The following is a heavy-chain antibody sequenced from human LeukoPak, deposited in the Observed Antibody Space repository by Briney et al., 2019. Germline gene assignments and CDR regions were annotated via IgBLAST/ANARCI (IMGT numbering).Heavy chain of an antibody. Sequence: GASVKVSCMASGYTFTGYYMHWVRQAPGQGLEWMGWINPNSGGTNYAQKFQGRVTMTRDTSISTAYMDLSRLRSDDTAVYYCAKYSSSFTGAIDPWGQGTLVTVSS. CDR2: INPNSGGT. D-gene: IGHD6-6*01. CDR3: AKYSSSFTGAIDP. V-gene: IGHV1-2*02. J-gene: IGHJ5*02. CDR1: GYTFTGYY.